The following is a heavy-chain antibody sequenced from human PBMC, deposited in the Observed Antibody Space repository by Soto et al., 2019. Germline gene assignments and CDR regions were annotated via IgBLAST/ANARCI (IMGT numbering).Heavy chain of an antibody. J-gene: IGHJ4*02. D-gene: IGHD3-3*01. CDR3: ARVPAETYYDFWRGSQYFDY. Sequence: ASVKVSCKASGYTFTSYGISWVRQAPGQGLEWMGWISAYNGNTNYAQKLRGRVTMTTDTSTSTAYMELRSLRSDDTAVYYCARVPAETYYDFWRGSQYFDYWGQGTLVTVSP. V-gene: IGHV1-18*04. CDR1: GYTFTSYG. CDR2: ISAYNGNT.